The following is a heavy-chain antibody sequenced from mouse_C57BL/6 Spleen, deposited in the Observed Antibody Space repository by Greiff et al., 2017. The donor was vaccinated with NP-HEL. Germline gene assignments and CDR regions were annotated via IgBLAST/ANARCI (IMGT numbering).Heavy chain of an antibody. Sequence: EVKVVESGGGLVKPGGSLKLSCAASGFTFSDYGMHWVRQAPEKGLEWVAYISSGSSTIYYADTVKGRFTISRDNAKNTLFLQMTSLRSEDTAMYYCARPLDGAWFAYWGQGTLVTVSA. CDR3: ARPLDGAWFAY. CDR2: ISSGSSTI. CDR1: GFTFSDYG. J-gene: IGHJ3*01. V-gene: IGHV5-17*01.